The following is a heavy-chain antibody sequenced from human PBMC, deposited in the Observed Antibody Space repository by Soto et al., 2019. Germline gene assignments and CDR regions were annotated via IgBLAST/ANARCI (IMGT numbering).Heavy chain of an antibody. CDR1: GGSVSSGSYY. D-gene: IGHD3-10*01. CDR2: IYYSGST. CDR3: ARESRGVNFDY. J-gene: IGHJ4*02. V-gene: IGHV4-61*01. Sequence: SETLSLTCTVSGGSVSSGSYYWSWIRQPPGKGLEWIGYIYYSGSTNYNPSLKSRVTISVDTSKNQFSLKLSSVTAADTAVYYCARESRGVNFDYWGQGTLVTVSS.